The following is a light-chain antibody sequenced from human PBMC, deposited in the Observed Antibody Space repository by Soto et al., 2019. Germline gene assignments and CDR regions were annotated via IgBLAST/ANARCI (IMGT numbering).Light chain of an antibody. CDR1: QSLLHSNGYNF. J-gene: IGKJ4*01. CDR3: MQRSNWPPLT. Sequence: DIVMTQSPLSLPVTPGESASISCRSSQSLLHSNGYNFLDWYLQKAGQSPRLLIYLGSNRASGVPDRFSGSGSGTDFTLTISRVEAEDVGVYYCMQRSNWPPLTFGGGTKVDSK. V-gene: IGKV2-28*01. CDR2: LGS.